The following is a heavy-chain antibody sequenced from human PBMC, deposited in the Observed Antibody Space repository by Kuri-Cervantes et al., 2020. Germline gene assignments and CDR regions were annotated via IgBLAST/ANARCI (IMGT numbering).Heavy chain of an antibody. D-gene: IGHD5-24*01. CDR1: GYSLTSYW. J-gene: IGHJ3*02. Sequence: GESLKISCKGSGYSLTSYWIGWVRQMPGKGLEWMGIIYPGDSDTRYSPSFQGQVTISADKFISTAYLQWSSLKASDTAMYYCASSAPYLERDGYNSDAFDIWGQGTMVTVSS. V-gene: IGHV5-51*01. CDR3: ASSAPYLERDGYNSDAFDI. CDR2: IYPGDSDT.